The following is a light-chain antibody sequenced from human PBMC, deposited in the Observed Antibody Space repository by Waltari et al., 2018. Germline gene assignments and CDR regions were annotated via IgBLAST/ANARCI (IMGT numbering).Light chain of an antibody. CDR2: SND. CDR1: NSNIGNNP. Sequence: QSVLSQSPSASATPGQRVALSCSGGNSNIGNNPVNWYYHPPGTAPKLLIYSNDQRPSVVPDRFSGSKSGTSASLAISGLQSGDEGDYYCASWDDTLGGILFGGGTRLTVL. V-gene: IGLV1-44*01. J-gene: IGLJ3*02. CDR3: ASWDDTLGGIL.